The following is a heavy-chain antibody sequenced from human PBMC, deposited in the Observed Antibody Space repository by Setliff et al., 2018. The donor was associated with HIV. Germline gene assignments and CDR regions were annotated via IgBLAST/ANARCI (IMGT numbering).Heavy chain of an antibody. CDR2: VNRGRRT. CDR3: AREIPYSYGGRGHPL. Sequence: ETLSLTCTVSGGSISSYYWSWIRQPPGMGLEWIGEVNRGRRTNYNSSLKSRVTISIDTSRNQFSLTVSSVTAADTAVYYCAREIPYSYGGRGHPLWGQGTLVTVSS. V-gene: IGHV4-34*01. J-gene: IGHJ4*02. D-gene: IGHD3-22*01. CDR1: GGSISSYY.